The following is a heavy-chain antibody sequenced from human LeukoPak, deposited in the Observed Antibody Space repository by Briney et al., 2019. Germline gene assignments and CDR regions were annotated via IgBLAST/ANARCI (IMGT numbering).Heavy chain of an antibody. J-gene: IGHJ6*03. CDR3: ARVEGGPYYYYMDV. CDR1: GFTFSSYS. Sequence: GGSLRLSCAASGFTFSSYSMNWVRQAPGKGLEWVSYISSSSSTIYYADSVKGRFTISRDNAKNSLYLQMNSLRAEDTAVYYCARVEGGPYYYYMDVWGKGTTVTVSS. V-gene: IGHV3-48*04. CDR2: ISSSSSTI. D-gene: IGHD3-16*01.